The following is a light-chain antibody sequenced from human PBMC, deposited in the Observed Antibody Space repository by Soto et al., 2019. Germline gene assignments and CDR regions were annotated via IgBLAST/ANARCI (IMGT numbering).Light chain of an antibody. V-gene: IGLV4-69*01. J-gene: IGLJ2*01. CDR2: INSDGSH. Sequence: QPVLTQSPSASASLGASVKLTCTLSSGHSTYAIAWHQQQPEKGPRYLMEINSDGSHNKGDGIPDRFSGSSSGTERYLTISSLQSEDEADYYCQTGDTHVIFGGGTKVTVL. CDR3: QTGDTHVI. CDR1: SGHSTYA.